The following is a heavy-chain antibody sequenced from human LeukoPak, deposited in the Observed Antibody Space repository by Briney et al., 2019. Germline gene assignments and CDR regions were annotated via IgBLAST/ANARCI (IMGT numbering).Heavy chain of an antibody. J-gene: IGHJ4*02. Sequence: PSETLSLTCTVSGGSISSYYWSWIRQPPGKGLEWIGYIYYSGSTNYNPPLKSRVTISEDTSKNQFSLKLSSVTAADTAVYYCARWGSSSGWFSFDYWGQGTLVTVSS. D-gene: IGHD6-19*01. CDR2: IYYSGST. CDR3: ARWGSSSGWFSFDY. CDR1: GGSISSYY. V-gene: IGHV4-59*01.